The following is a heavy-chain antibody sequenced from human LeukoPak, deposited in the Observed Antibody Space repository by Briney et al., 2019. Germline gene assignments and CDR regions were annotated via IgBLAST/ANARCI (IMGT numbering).Heavy chain of an antibody. V-gene: IGHV1-69*13. CDR2: IIPIFGTA. CDR3: ARGGYYDTSGPFGY. J-gene: IGHJ4*02. D-gene: IGHD3-22*01. CDR1: GGTFSSYA. Sequence: GASVKVSCKASGGTFSSYAISWVRQAPGQGLEWMGGIIPIFGTANYAQKFQGRVTITADESTSTAYMELSSLRSEDTAVYYCARGGYYDTSGPFGYRGQGTLVPVSS.